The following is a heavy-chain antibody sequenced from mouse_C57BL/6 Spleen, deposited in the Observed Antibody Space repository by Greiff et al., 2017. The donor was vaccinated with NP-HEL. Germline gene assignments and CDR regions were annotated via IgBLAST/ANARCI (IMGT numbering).Heavy chain of an antibody. V-gene: IGHV5-17*01. D-gene: IGHD2-5*01. CDR3: ARPDSNSAVFAY. CDR2: ISSGSSTI. Sequence: EVQGVESGGGLVKPGGSLKLSCAASGFTFSDYGMHWVRQAPEKGLEWVAYISSGSSTIYYAETVKGRFTISRDNAKNTLFLQMTSLRSEDTAMYYCARPDSNSAVFAYWGQGTLVTVSA. CDR1: GFTFSDYG. J-gene: IGHJ3*01.